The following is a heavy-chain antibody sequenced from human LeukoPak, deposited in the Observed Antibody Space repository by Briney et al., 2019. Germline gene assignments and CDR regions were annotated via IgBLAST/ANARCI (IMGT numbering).Heavy chain of an antibody. CDR3: ARSQYDVLTGSPNY. D-gene: IGHD3-9*01. V-gene: IGHV1-2*02. CDR2: INPNTGGT. Sequence: ASVKVSCKASGYTFTSYDINWVRQATGQGLEWMGWINPNTGGTNYAQNFQDRVTMTSDASISTAYMDLSRLTSDDTAVYYCARSQYDVLTGSPNYWGQGTLVTVSS. J-gene: IGHJ4*02. CDR1: GYTFTSYD.